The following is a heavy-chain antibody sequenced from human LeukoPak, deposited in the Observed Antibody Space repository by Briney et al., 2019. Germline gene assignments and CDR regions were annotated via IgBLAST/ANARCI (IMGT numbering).Heavy chain of an antibody. CDR2: INHSGST. CDR1: GGSFSGYY. D-gene: IGHD3-16*02. CDR3: ASGQYMITFGGVIARSAFDI. V-gene: IGHV4-34*01. Sequence: PSETLSLSCAVYGGSFSGYYWSWIRQPAGKGLEWIGEINHSGSTNYNPSLKSRVTISVDTSKNQFSLKLSSVTAADTAVYYCASGQYMITFGGVIARSAFDIWGQGTMVTVSS. J-gene: IGHJ3*02.